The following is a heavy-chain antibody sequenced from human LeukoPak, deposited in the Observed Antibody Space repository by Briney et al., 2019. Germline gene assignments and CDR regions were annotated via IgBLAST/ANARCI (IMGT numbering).Heavy chain of an antibody. CDR3: ARSLDY. V-gene: IGHV3-30-3*01. Sequence: GRSLRLSCAASGFTFSSYAMDWIRQAPGKGLEWVAVISYDGSKKYYADSVRSRFTISRDNSKNTVYLQMNSLRGDDTAVYYCARSLDYWGQGTLVTVSS. CDR2: ISYDGSKK. CDR1: GFTFSSYA. J-gene: IGHJ4*02.